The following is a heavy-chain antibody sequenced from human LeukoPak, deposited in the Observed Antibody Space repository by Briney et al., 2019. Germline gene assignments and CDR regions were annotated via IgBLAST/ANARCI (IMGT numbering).Heavy chain of an antibody. Sequence: PSETLSLTCTVPGGSISSYYWSWIRQPPGKGLEWIGYIYYSGSTNYNPSLKSRVTLSVDTSKNQFSLKLSSVTAADTAVYYCARVSVRESWGNWFDPWGQGTLVTVSS. CDR3: ARVSVRESWGNWFDP. V-gene: IGHV4-59*01. D-gene: IGHD2/OR15-2a*01. CDR1: GGSISSYY. J-gene: IGHJ5*02. CDR2: IYYSGST.